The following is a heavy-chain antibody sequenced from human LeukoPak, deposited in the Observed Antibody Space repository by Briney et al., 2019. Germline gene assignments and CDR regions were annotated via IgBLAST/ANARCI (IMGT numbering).Heavy chain of an antibody. V-gene: IGHV4-38-2*02. Sequence: SETMSLTCTVSDYSIRSGYYWDWIRQPPGKELEWIGSIHHSGTTYYNPSLKSRVTISVDTSKNQFSLKLSSVTAADTAVYYCARVRFVWQYSSSWSGRRLYWFDPWGQGTLVTVSS. D-gene: IGHD6-13*01. CDR3: ARVRFVWQYSSSWSGRRLYWFDP. CDR2: IHHSGTT. CDR1: DYSIRSGYY. J-gene: IGHJ5*02.